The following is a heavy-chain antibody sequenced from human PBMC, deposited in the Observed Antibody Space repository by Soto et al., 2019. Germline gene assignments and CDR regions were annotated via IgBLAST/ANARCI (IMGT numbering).Heavy chain of an antibody. CDR3: ASSNIAAAGFYYYGMDV. Sequence: SETLSLTCTVSGGSVNSNSYSWGWIRQSPGQGLEWIGYIYSSENTNYNPSLQSRVTISVDTSKNQFSLKLSSVTAADTAVYYCASSNIAAAGFYYYGMDVWGRGTTVTVSS. CDR2: IYSSENT. J-gene: IGHJ6*02. D-gene: IGHD6-13*01. V-gene: IGHV4-61*01. CDR1: GGSVNSNSYS.